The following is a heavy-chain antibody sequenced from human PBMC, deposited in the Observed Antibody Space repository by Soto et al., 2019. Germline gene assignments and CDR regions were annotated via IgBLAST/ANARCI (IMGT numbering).Heavy chain of an antibody. CDR3: ARDLRSRIAAAGTAYDY. J-gene: IGHJ4*02. D-gene: IGHD6-13*01. CDR1: GFTVSSNY. V-gene: IGHV3-66*01. CDR2: IYSGGST. Sequence: EVQLVESGGGLVQPGGSLRLSCAASGFTVSSNYMSWVRQAPGKGLEWVSVIYSGGSTYYADSVKGRFTISRDNSKTTLYLQMNSLRAEDTAVYYCARDLRSRIAAAGTAYDYWGQGTLVTVSS.